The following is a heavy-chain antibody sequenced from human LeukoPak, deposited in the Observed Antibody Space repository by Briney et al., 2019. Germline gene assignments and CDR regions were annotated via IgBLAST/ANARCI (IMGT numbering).Heavy chain of an antibody. D-gene: IGHD2-2*01. CDR2: IYYSGST. CDR3: ARAVVPALSHYYCMDV. CDR1: GVSISSGGYY. J-gene: IGHJ6*03. Sequence: SQTLSLTCTVSGVSISSGGYYWRWIRQHPGKRLEWIGYIYYSGSTYYNPSLKSRITISVDTSKNQFSLKLSSVTAADTAVYYCARAVVPALSHYYCMDVWGKGTTVTVSS. V-gene: IGHV4-31*03.